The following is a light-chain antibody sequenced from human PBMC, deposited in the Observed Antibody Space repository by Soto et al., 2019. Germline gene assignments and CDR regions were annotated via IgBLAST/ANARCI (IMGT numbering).Light chain of an antibody. CDR1: SSDVGGYNY. V-gene: IGLV2-14*01. J-gene: IGLJ1*01. CDR3: SSYTTSSTLVV. Sequence: QSALTQPASVSGSPGQSITISCTGTSSDVGGYNYVSWYQQHPGKAPKLMIFEVSNRPSGVSNRFSGSKSGNTASLTISGLQAEDEADYYCSSYTTSSTLVVFRAGTKVTVL. CDR2: EVS.